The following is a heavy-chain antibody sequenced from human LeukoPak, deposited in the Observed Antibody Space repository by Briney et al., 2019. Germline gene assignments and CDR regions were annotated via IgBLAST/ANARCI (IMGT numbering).Heavy chain of an antibody. CDR2: TSAYNGNT. V-gene: IGHV1-18*04. CDR3: ARSYITMVRGVIIKGRYNWFDP. Sequence: GASVKVSCKASGYTFTSYGISWVRQAPGQGLEWMGWTSAYNGNTNYAQKLQGRVTMTTDTSTSTAYMELRSLRSDDTAVYYCARSYITMVRGVIIKGRYNWFDPWGQGTLVTVSS. CDR1: GYTFTSYG. J-gene: IGHJ5*02. D-gene: IGHD3-10*01.